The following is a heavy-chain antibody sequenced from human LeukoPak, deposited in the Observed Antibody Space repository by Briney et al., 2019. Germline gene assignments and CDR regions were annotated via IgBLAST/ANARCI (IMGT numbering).Heavy chain of an antibody. CDR2: IRNKAYGGTT. CDR3: ARGFRSFDS. V-gene: IGHV3-49*04. J-gene: IGHJ4*02. D-gene: IGHD2-15*01. Sequence: GGSLRLSCTASGFTFGDYAMSWVRQASGKGLEWVGFIRNKAYGGTTQYAAYVKGRFTIPRDDSKNSLYLQMNSLKSEDTAVYYCARGFRSFDSWGQGTLVTVSS. CDR1: GFTFGDYA.